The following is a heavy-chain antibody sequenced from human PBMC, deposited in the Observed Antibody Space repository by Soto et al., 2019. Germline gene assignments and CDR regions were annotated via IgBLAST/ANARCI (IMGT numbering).Heavy chain of an antibody. J-gene: IGHJ4*02. CDR1: GYTFSDYW. V-gene: IGHV5-51*01. D-gene: IGHD1-1*01. CDR3: ARRGVYRGNDLDY. CDR2: ISPRDSDT. Sequence: PGESLKMSCKGSGYTFSDYWIGWVRQMPGKGLEWMGIISPRDSDTRYSPSFQGQVTMSADKFISTAYLQWSSLKASDTAIYYCARRGVYRGNDLDYWGQGTLVTVSS.